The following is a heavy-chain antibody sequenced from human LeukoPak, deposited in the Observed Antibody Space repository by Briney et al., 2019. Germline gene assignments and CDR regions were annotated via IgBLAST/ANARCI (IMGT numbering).Heavy chain of an antibody. CDR2: IYSGGST. CDR3: ARERGGDYGGNSDAFGI. J-gene: IGHJ3*02. CDR1: GLTVSRNY. D-gene: IGHD4-23*01. V-gene: IGHV3-53*01. Sequence: GGSLRLSCAVSGLTVSRNYMSWVRQAPGKGLEWVSVIYSGGSTYYADSVKGRFTISRDNSKNTLYLQMNRLRAEDTAVYYCARERGGDYGGNSDAFGIWGQGTMVTVSS.